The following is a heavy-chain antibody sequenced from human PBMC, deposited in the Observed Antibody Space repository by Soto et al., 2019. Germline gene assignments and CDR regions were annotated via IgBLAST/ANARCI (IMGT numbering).Heavy chain of an antibody. D-gene: IGHD6-19*01. Sequence: SETVSLTCTVSGGSISSSRYYWGWIRQPPGKGLEWIGYIYYSGSPYYNPSLKSRVTISVDTSKNQFSLKLSSVTAADTAVYYCAVPAASVAGASGSYYYYGMDVPVPVTTGTVSS. CDR2: IYYSGSP. V-gene: IGHV4-39*01. CDR1: GGSISSSRYY. J-gene: IGHJ6*02. CDR3: AVPAASVAGASGSYYYYGMDV.